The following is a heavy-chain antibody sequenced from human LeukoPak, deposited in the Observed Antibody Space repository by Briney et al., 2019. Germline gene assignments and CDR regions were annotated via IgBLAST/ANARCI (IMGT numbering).Heavy chain of an antibody. J-gene: IGHJ4*02. V-gene: IGHV4-39*07. Sequence: SETLSLTCTVSGGSISINSYYWGWIRQPPGKGLEWIGSIYYSGSTYYNPSLKSRVTISVDTSKNQFSLKLTSVTAADTAVYYCCGSGWFAGPFGYWGQGALVTVSS. CDR3: CGSGWFAGPFGY. CDR2: IYYSGST. D-gene: IGHD6-19*01. CDR1: GGSISINSYY.